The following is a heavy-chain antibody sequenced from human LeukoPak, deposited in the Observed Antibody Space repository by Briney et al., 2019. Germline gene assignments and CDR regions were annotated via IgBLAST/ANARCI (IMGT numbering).Heavy chain of an antibody. CDR3: AAHFLYSGSPRDFDY. D-gene: IGHD1-26*01. Sequence: PGGSLRLSXAASGFTFSSYSMNWVRQAPGKGLEWVSSISSTSSYIYYADSVKGRFTISRDNAKNSLYLQMNSLRAEDTAVYYCAAHFLYSGSPRDFDYWGQGTLVTVSS. CDR2: ISSTSSYI. J-gene: IGHJ4*02. V-gene: IGHV3-21*01. CDR1: GFTFSSYS.